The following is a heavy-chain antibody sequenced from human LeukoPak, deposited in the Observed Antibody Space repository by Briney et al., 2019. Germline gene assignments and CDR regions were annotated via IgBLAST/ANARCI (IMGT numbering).Heavy chain of an antibody. D-gene: IGHD5-24*01. J-gene: IGHJ6*03. CDR1: GGSISSYY. CDR2: IYYSGST. Sequence: PSETLSLTCTVSGGSISSYYWSWIRQPPGKGLEWIGYIYYSGSTNYNPSLKSRVTISVDTSKNQFSLKLSSVTAADTAVYYCARGRDGLSYYYYYYMDVWGKGTTVTISS. CDR3: ARGRDGLSYYYYYYMDV. V-gene: IGHV4-59*01.